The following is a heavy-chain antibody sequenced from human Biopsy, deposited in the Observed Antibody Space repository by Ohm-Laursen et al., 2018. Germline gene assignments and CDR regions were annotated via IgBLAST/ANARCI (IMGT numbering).Heavy chain of an antibody. V-gene: IGHV3-9*01. CDR1: GFTFDDYA. J-gene: IGHJ4*02. D-gene: IGHD2-21*01. CDR3: AKDGGPYCGGCELDY. CDR2: ISWNSLSI. Sequence: SLRLSCAASGFTFDDYALHWVRQAPGKALEWVSGISWNSLSIGYADSVKGRFTISRDNSKNTLYLQMNSLRVEDTAVYYCAKDGGPYCGGCELDYWGQGTLVTVSS.